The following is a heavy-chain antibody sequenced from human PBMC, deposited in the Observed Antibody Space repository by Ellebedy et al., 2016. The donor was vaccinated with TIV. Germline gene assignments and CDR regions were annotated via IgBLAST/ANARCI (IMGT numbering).Heavy chain of an antibody. V-gene: IGHV4-39*01. CDR3: ARLAIAVTHPLGDS. J-gene: IGHJ4*02. D-gene: IGHD6-19*01. CDR1: GDSVSSHSY. CDR2: LDNSGSA. Sequence: GSLRLXXSVSGDSVSSHSYWGWIRQSPGKGLEWVASLDNSGSAYYNPSLKSRVTISLDTSQNQVSLKLKSATATDTATYYCARLAIAVTHPLGDSWGQGTLVTVSS.